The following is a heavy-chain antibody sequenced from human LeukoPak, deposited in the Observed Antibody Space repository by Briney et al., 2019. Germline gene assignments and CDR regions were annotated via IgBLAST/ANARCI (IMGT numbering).Heavy chain of an antibody. Sequence: SETLSLTCAVSGFSISNRYYWGWIRQPPGKGLEWIGSIYHSGSTYYSPSLTSRVTISIDTSKNQFSLKLSSVTAADTAVYYCARLPYSSNWYYFDYWGQGALVTVSS. J-gene: IGHJ4*02. V-gene: IGHV4-38-2*01. CDR2: IYHSGST. D-gene: IGHD6-13*01. CDR3: ARLPYSSNWYYFDY. CDR1: GFSISNRYY.